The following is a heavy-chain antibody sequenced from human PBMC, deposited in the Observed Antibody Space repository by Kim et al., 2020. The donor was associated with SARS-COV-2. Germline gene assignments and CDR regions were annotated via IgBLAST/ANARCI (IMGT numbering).Heavy chain of an antibody. Sequence: ASVKVSCKASGYTFIDYHLHWLRQAPGQRLEWMGCINGGRGDTKYSQKFQGRVMFTRDTSASTVYMDLSSLRSEDTAIFYCVRVAVTGTGYFQHWGQGTLVTVSS. CDR1: GYTFIDYH. CDR2: INGGRGDT. J-gene: IGHJ1*01. V-gene: IGHV1-3*01. CDR3: VRVAVTGTGYFQH. D-gene: IGHD6-19*01.